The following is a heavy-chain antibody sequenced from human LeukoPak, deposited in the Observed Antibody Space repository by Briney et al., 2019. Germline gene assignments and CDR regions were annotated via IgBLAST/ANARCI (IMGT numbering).Heavy chain of an antibody. CDR3: ARGRYSSSLWFDP. CDR2: IYYSGST. Sequence: SETLSLTCTVSGGSISSYYWSWIRQPPGKGLEWIGYIYYSGSTNYNPSLKSRVTISVDTSKNQFSPKLSSVTAADTAVYYCARGRYSSSLWFDPWGQGTLVTVSS. D-gene: IGHD6-6*01. CDR1: GGSISSYY. V-gene: IGHV4-59*01. J-gene: IGHJ5*02.